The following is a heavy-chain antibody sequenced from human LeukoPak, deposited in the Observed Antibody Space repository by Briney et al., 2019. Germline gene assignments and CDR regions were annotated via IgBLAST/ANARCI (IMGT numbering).Heavy chain of an antibody. D-gene: IGHD6-19*01. V-gene: IGHV3-9*01. CDR2: ISWYSGTV. CDR3: ARVSGYRTGWSSFDY. J-gene: IGHJ4*02. CDR1: GFTFHDYA. Sequence: GGSLRLSCAASGFTFHDYAMHWVRQAPGKGLEWVSGISWYSGTVVYADSVKGRFTISREHAKNSLYLHMNSLRSEGTALYYFARVSGYRTGWSSFDYWGQGALVIVSS.